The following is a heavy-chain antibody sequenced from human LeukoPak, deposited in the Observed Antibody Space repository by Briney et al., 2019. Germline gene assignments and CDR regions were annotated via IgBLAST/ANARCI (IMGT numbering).Heavy chain of an antibody. V-gene: IGHV1-18*01. CDR2: ISTYNGNT. CDR1: GYTFTTYG. Sequence: GASVKVSCKASGYTFTTYGISWVRQAPGQGLEWMGWISTYNGNTNYAQKLQGRVTMTTDTSTSTAYMELRSLRSDDTAVYYCARDQSYGSGSYYNQMDVWGQGTTVTVSS. CDR3: ARDQSYGSGSYYNQMDV. J-gene: IGHJ6*02. D-gene: IGHD3-10*01.